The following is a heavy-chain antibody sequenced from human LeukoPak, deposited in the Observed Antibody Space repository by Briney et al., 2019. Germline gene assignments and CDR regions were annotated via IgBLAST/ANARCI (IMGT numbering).Heavy chain of an antibody. Sequence: PGGSLRLSCAASGFTFSSYEMNWVRQAPGKGLEWVSYISSGDSPMYYADSVKGRFTISRDNAKNSLFLQMNSLRVEDTAIYYCARERGGEDAFDIWGQGTLVTVSS. CDR3: ARERGGEDAFDI. D-gene: IGHD7-27*01. V-gene: IGHV3-48*03. CDR1: GFTFSSYE. J-gene: IGHJ3*02. CDR2: ISSGDSPM.